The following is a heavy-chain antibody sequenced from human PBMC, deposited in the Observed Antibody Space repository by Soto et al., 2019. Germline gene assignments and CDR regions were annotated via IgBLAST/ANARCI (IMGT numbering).Heavy chain of an antibody. J-gene: IGHJ2*01. CDR1: GGSISSYY. CDR2: IYYSGST. V-gene: IGHV4-59*01. CDR3: ARFSWYFDL. Sequence: QVQLQESGPGLVKPSETLSLTCTVSGGSISSYYWSWIRQPPGKGLEWIGYIYYSGSTNYNPSLKSQVTISVDTSKNQFSLNLSSVTAADTAVYYCARFSWYFDLWGRGTLVTVSS.